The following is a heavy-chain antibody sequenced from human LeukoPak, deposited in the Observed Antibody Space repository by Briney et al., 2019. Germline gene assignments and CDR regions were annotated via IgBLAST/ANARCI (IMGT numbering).Heavy chain of an antibody. Sequence: PGGSLRLSCAASGFTFSSYGMHWVRQAPGKGLEGVAVIGYDGSNKYYADSVKGRFTISRDNSKNTLYLQMNSPRAEDTAVYYCAREGNHYYDSSDNWFDPWGQGTLVTVSS. V-gene: IGHV3-33*01. D-gene: IGHD3-22*01. CDR2: IGYDGSNK. CDR1: GFTFSSYG. J-gene: IGHJ5*02. CDR3: AREGNHYYDSSDNWFDP.